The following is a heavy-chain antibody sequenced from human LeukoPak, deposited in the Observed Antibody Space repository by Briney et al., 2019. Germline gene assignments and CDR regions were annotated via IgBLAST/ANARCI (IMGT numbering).Heavy chain of an antibody. D-gene: IGHD5-18*01. J-gene: IGHJ6*02. V-gene: IGHV3-33*01. Sequence: GGSLRLSCAASGFTFSSYGMHWVRQAPGKGLEWVAVIWYDGSNKYYADSVKGRFTISRDNSKNTLYLQMNSLRAEDTAVYYCARDLLSWIPNYYYGMDVWGQGTTVTVSS. CDR3: ARDLLSWIPNYYYGMDV. CDR1: GFTFSSYG. CDR2: IWYDGSNK.